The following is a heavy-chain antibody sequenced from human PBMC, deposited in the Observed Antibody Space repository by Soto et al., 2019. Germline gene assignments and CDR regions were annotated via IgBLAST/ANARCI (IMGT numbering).Heavy chain of an antibody. V-gene: IGHV1-69*13. J-gene: IGHJ6*02. CDR3: ARDDYDILTGYYNIPPLYYYGMDV. Sequence: ASVKVSCKASGGTFSSYAISWVRQAPGQGLEWMGGIIPIFGTANYAQKFQGRVKITADESTGKAYMELSSQRSEDTAVYYCARDDYDILTGYYNIPPLYYYGMDVWGQGTTVTVSS. CDR1: GGTFSSYA. CDR2: IIPIFGTA. D-gene: IGHD3-9*01.